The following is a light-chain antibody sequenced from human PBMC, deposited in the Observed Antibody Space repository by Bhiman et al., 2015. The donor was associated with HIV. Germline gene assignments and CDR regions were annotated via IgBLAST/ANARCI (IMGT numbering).Light chain of an antibody. CDR1: SSDVGGYDY. V-gene: IGLV2-14*01. CDR2: DVS. J-gene: IGLJ1*01. CDR3: CSYTSSSTYV. Sequence: QSALTQPASVSGSPGQSITISCTGTSSDVGGYDYVSWYQQYPGKAPKLMTYDVSERPSGVSNRFSGSTSGNTASLTISGLQAEDEGDYYCCSYTSSSTYVFGTGTKVTVL.